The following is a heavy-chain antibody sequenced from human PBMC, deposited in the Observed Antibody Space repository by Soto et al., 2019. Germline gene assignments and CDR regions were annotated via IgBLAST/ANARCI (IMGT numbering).Heavy chain of an antibody. J-gene: IGHJ6*02. D-gene: IGHD3-3*01. CDR1: GGTFSSYA. Sequence: SVKVSGKASGGTFSSYAISWVRQAPGQGLEWMGGIIPIFGTANYAQKFQGRVTITADKSTSTAYMELSSLRSEDTAVYYCATPTERGTTFWSGYNYYYGMDVWGQGTTVTVSS. CDR2: IIPIFGTA. V-gene: IGHV1-69*06. CDR3: ATPTERGTTFWSGYNYYYGMDV.